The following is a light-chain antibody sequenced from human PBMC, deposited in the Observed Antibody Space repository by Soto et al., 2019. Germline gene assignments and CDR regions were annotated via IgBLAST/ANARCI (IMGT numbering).Light chain of an antibody. Sequence: PGASVTLSCRASQSVSSCYLTWYQQKPGQAPRLLIYGASTRATSIPARFSGSGSGTDFTLTISSLQPEDFAVYYCQQDYNLLTFGGGTKVEIK. V-gene: IGKV3D-7*01. CDR3: QQDYNLLT. J-gene: IGKJ4*01. CDR1: QSVSSCY. CDR2: GAS.